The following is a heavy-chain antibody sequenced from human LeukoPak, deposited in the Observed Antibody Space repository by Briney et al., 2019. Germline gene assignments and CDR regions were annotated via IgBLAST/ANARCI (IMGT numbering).Heavy chain of an antibody. CDR2: INHSGGT. CDR1: GGSFIPYY. D-gene: IGHD2-21*02. J-gene: IGHJ4*02. V-gene: IGHV4-34*01. Sequence: SETLSFTCAVYGGSFIPYYWSWIRQPPGKGLEWIGEINHSGGTNYNPSLKSRVTISVDTSKNQFSLKLSSVTAADTAVYYCARGGFYCGGDCYVDYWGQGTLVTVSS. CDR3: ARGGFYCGGDCYVDY.